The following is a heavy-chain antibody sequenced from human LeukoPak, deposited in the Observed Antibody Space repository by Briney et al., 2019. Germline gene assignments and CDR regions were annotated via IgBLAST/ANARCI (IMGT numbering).Heavy chain of an antibody. V-gene: IGHV1-2*02. CDR2: INPNSGGT. Sequence: APVKASCKASGYTFTRYYMHLVRQAPGQGLEWMGWINPNSGGTNYAQKIQGRVTMTRDTSISTAYMELSRLRSDGTAVYYCAREVSEPPGPFNYYGMDVWGQGTTVTVSS. D-gene: IGHD1-14*01. J-gene: IGHJ6*02. CDR3: AREVSEPPGPFNYYGMDV. CDR1: GYTFTRYY.